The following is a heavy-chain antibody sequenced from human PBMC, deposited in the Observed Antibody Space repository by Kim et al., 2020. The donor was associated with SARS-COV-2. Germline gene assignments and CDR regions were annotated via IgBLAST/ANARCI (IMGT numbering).Heavy chain of an antibody. CDR3: ARGQQLAFDY. Sequence: STYYADSVKGRFTISRDNSKNTLYLQMNSLRAEDTAVYYCARGQQLAFDYWGQGTLVTVSS. D-gene: IGHD6-13*01. J-gene: IGHJ4*02. V-gene: IGHV3-66*01. CDR2: ST.